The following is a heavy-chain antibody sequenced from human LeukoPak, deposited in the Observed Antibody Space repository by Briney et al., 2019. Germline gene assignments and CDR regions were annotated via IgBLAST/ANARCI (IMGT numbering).Heavy chain of an antibody. CDR3: ARDLSRDTATDY. D-gene: IGHD5-18*01. Sequence: ASVKVSCKASGYTFTSYDINWVRQATGQGLEWMGWMNPNSGNTGYAQKFQGRVTMTRNTSISTAYMELSSLRSEDTAVYYCARDLSRDTATDYWGQGTLVTVSS. CDR2: MNPNSGNT. J-gene: IGHJ4*02. CDR1: GYTFTSYD. V-gene: IGHV1-8*01.